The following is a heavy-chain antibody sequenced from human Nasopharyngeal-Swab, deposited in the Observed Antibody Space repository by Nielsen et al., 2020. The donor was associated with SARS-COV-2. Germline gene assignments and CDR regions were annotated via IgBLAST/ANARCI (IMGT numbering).Heavy chain of an antibody. D-gene: IGHD3-22*01. J-gene: IGHJ4*02. CDR3: AKEVTMIVLVRGRGDY. Sequence: GESLKISCAASGFTFSSYAMSWVRQAPGKGLEWVSAISGSGGSTYYADSVKGRFTISRDNSKNTLYLQMNSLRAEDTAVYYCAKEVTMIVLVRGRGDYWGQGTLVTVSS. CDR1: GFTFSSYA. CDR2: ISGSGGST. V-gene: IGHV3-23*01.